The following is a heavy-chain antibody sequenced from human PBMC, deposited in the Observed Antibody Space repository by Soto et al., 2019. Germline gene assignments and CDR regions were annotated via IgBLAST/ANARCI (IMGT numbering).Heavy chain of an antibody. Sequence: EVQLVESGGGLIQPGGSLRLSCAASGFTVSSNYMSWVRQAPGKGLEWVANIKQDGSEKYYVDFVKGRFTISRDNAKNSLYLQMNSLRAEDTAVYYCATSPYRYYFDYWGQGTLVTVSS. V-gene: IGHV3-7*01. CDR3: ATSPYRYYFDY. CDR2: IKQDGSEK. CDR1: GFTVSSNY. J-gene: IGHJ4*02.